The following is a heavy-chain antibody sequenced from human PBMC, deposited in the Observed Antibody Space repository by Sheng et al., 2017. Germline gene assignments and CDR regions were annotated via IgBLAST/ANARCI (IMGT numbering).Heavy chain of an antibody. CDR1: GYSISSGHY. J-gene: IGHJ4*02. CDR3: ARDLVGGVLGKTY. V-gene: IGHV4-38-2*02. CDR2: IYHSGST. D-gene: IGHD3-16*01. Sequence: QVQLQESGPGLVKPSETLTLTCTVSGYSISSGHYWGWIRQPPGKGLEWIGSIYHSGSTYYNPSLKSRVTISGDTSMNQFSLKLRSVTAADTAVYYCARDLVGGVLGKTYWGQGTLVTVSS.